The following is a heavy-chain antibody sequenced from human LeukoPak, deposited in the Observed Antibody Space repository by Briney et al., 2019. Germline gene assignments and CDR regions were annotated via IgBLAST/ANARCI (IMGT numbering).Heavy chain of an antibody. Sequence: GGSLRLSCAASGFIFSDYYMSWIRQAPGKGLEWVSYISSSGSTMYYTDSVKGRFAISRDNAKDSLYLQMNSLRAEDTAVYYCARDPGSGYEEHFDYWGQGTLVTVSS. J-gene: IGHJ4*02. CDR3: ARDPGSGYEEHFDY. V-gene: IGHV3-11*01. CDR2: ISSSGSTM. D-gene: IGHD5-12*01. CDR1: GFIFSDYY.